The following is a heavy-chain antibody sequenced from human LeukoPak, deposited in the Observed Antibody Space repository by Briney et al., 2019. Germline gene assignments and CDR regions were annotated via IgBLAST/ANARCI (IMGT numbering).Heavy chain of an antibody. D-gene: IGHD6-13*01. CDR2: ISHRVSDV. CDR1: GFTFSDYY. J-gene: IGHJ4*02. CDR3: AKDLLAAGLFFDY. Sequence: GGSLRLSCAASGFTFSDYYMSWIRQAPGKGLEWVSYISHRVSDVQYADSVKGRFTISRDNARNSLYLQMNGLRAEDTAVYYCAKDLLAAGLFFDYWGLGTLVTVSS. V-gene: IGHV3-11*01.